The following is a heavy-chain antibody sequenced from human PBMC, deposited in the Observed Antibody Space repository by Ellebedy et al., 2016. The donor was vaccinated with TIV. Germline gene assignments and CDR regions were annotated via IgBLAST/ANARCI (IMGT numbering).Heavy chain of an antibody. CDR1: GFSFSSYA. CDR3: AKDKFTVNMYFLGGEHLQH. J-gene: IGHJ1*01. Sequence: GESLKISXAASGFSFSSYAMTWVRQAPGKGLGWVSALSGSGDSTYYADSVKGRFTISRDNSKNTLYLQMNSLRAEDTAVYYCAKDKFTVNMYFLGGEHLQHWGQGTLVIVSS. V-gene: IGHV3-23*01. D-gene: IGHD4-17*01. CDR2: LSGSGDST.